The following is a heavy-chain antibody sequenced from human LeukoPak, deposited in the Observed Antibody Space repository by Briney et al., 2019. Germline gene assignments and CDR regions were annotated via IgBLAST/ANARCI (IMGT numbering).Heavy chain of an antibody. CDR1: GFTFSSYN. Sequence: PGGSLRLSCAASGFTFSSYNMNWVRQAPGKGLEWVSSISSSSSTIYYADSVKGRFTISRDNARNSLYLQMNSLRAEDTAAYYCARGIAAAGFDYWGQGTLVTVSS. D-gene: IGHD6-13*01. J-gene: IGHJ4*02. V-gene: IGHV3-48*01. CDR2: ISSSSSTI. CDR3: ARGIAAAGFDY.